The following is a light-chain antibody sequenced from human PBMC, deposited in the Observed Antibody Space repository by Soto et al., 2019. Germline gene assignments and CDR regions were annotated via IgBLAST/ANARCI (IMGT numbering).Light chain of an antibody. Sequence: DVVLTQSPLSLPVTPGQPASISCKSNQSLLFTDGSTFLSWFHQRPGQSPRRLIYKVSNRDSGVPDRFSGSGSGTAFTLRISRVETEDVGLYYCIQGTHWPWTSGQGTKVEIE. CDR1: QSLLFTDGSTF. CDR2: KVS. J-gene: IGKJ1*01. V-gene: IGKV2-30*01. CDR3: IQGTHWPWT.